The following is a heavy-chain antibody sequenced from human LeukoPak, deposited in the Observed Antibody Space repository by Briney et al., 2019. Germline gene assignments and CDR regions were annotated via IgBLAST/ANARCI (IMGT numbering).Heavy chain of an antibody. CDR1: GFTFSSYA. CDR2: ISGSGSST. D-gene: IGHD3-3*01. Sequence: GSLRLSCAASGFTFSSYAMSWVRQAPGKGLEWVSTISGSGSSTYYTDSVKGRFTISRDNSKNTLYLQMNSLRAEDTAVYFCAKGPHYGFWDGYYIDYWGQGTLVTVSS. J-gene: IGHJ4*02. CDR3: AKGPHYGFWDGYYIDY. V-gene: IGHV3-23*01.